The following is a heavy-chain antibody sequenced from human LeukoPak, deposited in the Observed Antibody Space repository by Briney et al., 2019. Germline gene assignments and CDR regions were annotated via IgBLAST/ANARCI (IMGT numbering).Heavy chain of an antibody. D-gene: IGHD3-9*01. CDR1: GYTFTDYY. Sequence: ASVKVSCKASGYTFTDYYMHWVRQAPGQGLEWMGWINPNSGATNSAQKFQGRVTMTRDTSISTAYMELSRLRSDDTAVYYCAREPHYDLLTGYALGYLDLWGRGTLLTVSS. J-gene: IGHJ2*01. CDR2: INPNSGAT. CDR3: AREPHYDLLTGYALGYLDL. V-gene: IGHV1-2*02.